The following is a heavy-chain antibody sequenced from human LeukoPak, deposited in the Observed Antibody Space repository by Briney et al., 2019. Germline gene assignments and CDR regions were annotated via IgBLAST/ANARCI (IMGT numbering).Heavy chain of an antibody. J-gene: IGHJ4*02. V-gene: IGHV4-38-2*02. CDR2: IYHSGST. D-gene: IGHD3-10*01. CDR1: GYSISSGYY. CDR3: ARVGVRGFRVGKGDKTLDY. Sequence: SETLSLTCTVSGYSISSGYYWGWIRQPPGKGLEWIGSIYHSGSTYYNPSLKSRVTISVDTSKNQFSLKLSSVTAADTAVYYCARVGVRGFRVGKGDKTLDYWGQGTLVTVSS.